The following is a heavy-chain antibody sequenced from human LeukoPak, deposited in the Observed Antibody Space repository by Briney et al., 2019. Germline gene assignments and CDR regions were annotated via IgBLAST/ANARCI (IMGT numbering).Heavy chain of an antibody. CDR2: ISPNSGDR. D-gene: IGHD4-17*01. Sequence: VAVKVSCKASGYTFTGYYMHWVRQAPGQGLEWMGWISPNSGDRNYAQKFQGRVTMTRDTAISTAYMALSRLTSDDTAVYYCARSPDYGDYVLYFFDSWGQGTLVTISS. CDR1: GYTFTGYY. CDR3: ARSPDYGDYVLYFFDS. J-gene: IGHJ4*02. V-gene: IGHV1-2*02.